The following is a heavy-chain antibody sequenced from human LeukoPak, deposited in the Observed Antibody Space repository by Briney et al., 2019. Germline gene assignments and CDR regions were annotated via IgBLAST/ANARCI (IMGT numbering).Heavy chain of an antibody. CDR1: GGSISSSNW. CDR2: IYHSGST. CDR3: ARSRGDSSGWYYFDY. J-gene: IGHJ4*02. D-gene: IGHD6-19*01. Sequence: PSETLSLTCAVSGGSISSSNWWSWVRQPPGKGLEWSGEIYHSGSTNYNPSLKSRVTISVDKSKNQFSLKLSSVTAADTAVYYCARSRGDSSGWYYFDYWGQGTLVTVSS. V-gene: IGHV4-4*02.